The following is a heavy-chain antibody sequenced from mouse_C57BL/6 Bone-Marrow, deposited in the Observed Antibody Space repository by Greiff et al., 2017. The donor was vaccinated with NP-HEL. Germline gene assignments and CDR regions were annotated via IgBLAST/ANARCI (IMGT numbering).Heavy chain of an antibody. CDR2: INPNFGTT. J-gene: IGHJ1*03. D-gene: IGHD1-1*01. V-gene: IGHV1-39*01. CDR1: GYTFTDYN. CDR3: ARNDYGSSYGYFDV. Sequence: VQLQQSGPELVKPGASVKISCKASGYTFTDYNMNWVKQSHGKSLEWIGVINPNFGTTSYNQKFKGKATLTVDQSSSTAYMQLNSLTSEDSAVYYCARNDYGSSYGYFDVWGTGTTVTVSS.